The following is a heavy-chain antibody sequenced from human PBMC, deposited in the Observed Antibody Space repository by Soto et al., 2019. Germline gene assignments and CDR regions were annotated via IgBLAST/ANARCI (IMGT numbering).Heavy chain of an antibody. CDR3: ARSLYDILTGCVYNWFDP. CDR1: GYTFTSYA. V-gene: IGHV1-3*05. J-gene: IGHJ5*02. D-gene: IGHD3-9*01. Sequence: QVQLVQSGAEEKKPGASVKVSCKASGYTFTSYAMHWVRQAPGQRLEWMGWINAGNGNTKYSQKXQGRVTITRDXXAXTXXMELSSLRSEDTAVYYCARSLYDILTGCVYNWFDPWGQGTLVTVSS. CDR2: INAGNGNT.